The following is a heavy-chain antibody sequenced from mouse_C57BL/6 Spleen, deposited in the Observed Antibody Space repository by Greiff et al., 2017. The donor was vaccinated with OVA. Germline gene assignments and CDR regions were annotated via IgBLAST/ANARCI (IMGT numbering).Heavy chain of an antibody. Sequence: VQLQQPGAELVKPGASVKMSCKASGYTFTSYWITWVKQRPGQGLEWIGDIYPGSGSTNYNEKFKSKATLTVDTSSSTSYMQLSSLTSEDSAVYYCARTAQASYYFDYWGQGTTLTVSS. CDR3: ARTAQASYYFDY. CDR2: IYPGSGST. D-gene: IGHD3-2*02. CDR1: GYTFTSYW. V-gene: IGHV1-55*01. J-gene: IGHJ2*01.